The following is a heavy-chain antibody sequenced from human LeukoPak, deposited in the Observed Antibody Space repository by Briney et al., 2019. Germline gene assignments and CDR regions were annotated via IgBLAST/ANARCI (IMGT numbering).Heavy chain of an antibody. CDR3: ARIGLQEAFDI. Sequence: GGSLRLSCAASGFTFSSYGMHWVRQAPGKGLEWVAVIWYDGSNKYYADSVKGRFTISRDNSKNTLYLQMNSLRAEDTAVYYCARIGLQEAFDIWGQGTMVTVS. J-gene: IGHJ3*02. CDR2: IWYDGSNK. V-gene: IGHV3-33*01. D-gene: IGHD2-15*01. CDR1: GFTFSSYG.